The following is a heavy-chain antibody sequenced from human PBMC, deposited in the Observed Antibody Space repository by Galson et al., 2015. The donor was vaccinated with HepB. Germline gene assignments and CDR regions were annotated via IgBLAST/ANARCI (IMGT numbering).Heavy chain of an antibody. Sequence: SLRLSCAASGFTFSSYAMHWVRQAPGKGLEWVAVISYDGSNKYYADSVKGRFTISRDNSKNTLYLQMNSLRAEDTAVYYCARDPPGCSSTSCYQWYFDLWGRGTLVTVSS. V-gene: IGHV3-30*04. CDR1: GFTFSSYA. CDR2: ISYDGSNK. J-gene: IGHJ2*01. CDR3: ARDPPGCSSTSCYQWYFDL. D-gene: IGHD2-2*01.